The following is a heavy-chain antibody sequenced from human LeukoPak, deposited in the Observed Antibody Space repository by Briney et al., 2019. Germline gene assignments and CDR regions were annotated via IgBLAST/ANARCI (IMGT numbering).Heavy chain of an antibody. CDR1: GFTFSSYE. J-gene: IGHJ3*01. D-gene: IGHD3-22*01. V-gene: IGHV3-48*03. CDR3: ARGVDSSGYPGHRDAFDL. CDR2: ISSSGSTI. Sequence: GGSLRLSCAASGFTFSSYEMNWVRQAPGKGLEWVSYISSSGSTIYYADSVKGRFTISRENAKSSLYLQMNSLRAGDTAVYYCARGVDSSGYPGHRDAFDLWGQGTMVTVSS.